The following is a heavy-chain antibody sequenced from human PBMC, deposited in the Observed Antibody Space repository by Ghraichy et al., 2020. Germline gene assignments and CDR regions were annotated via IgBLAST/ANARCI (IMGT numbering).Heavy chain of an antibody. V-gene: IGHV3-48*01. D-gene: IGHD2-2*02. Sequence: GGSLRLSCAASGFTFSSYSMNWVRQAPGKGLEWVSYISSSSSTIYYADSVKGRFTISRDNAKNSLYLQMNSLRAEDTAVYYCARQPCSSTSCYRWGWFDPWGQGTLVTVSS. CDR1: GFTFSSYS. CDR3: ARQPCSSTSCYRWGWFDP. CDR2: ISSSSSTI. J-gene: IGHJ5*02.